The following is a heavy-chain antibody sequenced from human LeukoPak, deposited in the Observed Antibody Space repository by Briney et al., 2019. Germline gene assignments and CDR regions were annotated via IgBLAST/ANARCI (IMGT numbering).Heavy chain of an antibody. V-gene: IGHV3-30*02. Sequence: AGGSLRLSCAASGFTFSSYGMHWVRQAPGKGLEWVAFIRYDGSNKYYADSVKGRFTISRDNSKNTLYLQMNSLRAEDTAVYYCAKDFPSYAQGGFDYWGQGTLVTVSS. CDR2: IRYDGSNK. D-gene: IGHD2-2*01. J-gene: IGHJ4*02. CDR1: GFTFSSYG. CDR3: AKDFPSYAQGGFDY.